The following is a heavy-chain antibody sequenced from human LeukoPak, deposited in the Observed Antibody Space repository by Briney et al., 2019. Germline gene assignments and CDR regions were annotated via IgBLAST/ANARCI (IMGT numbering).Heavy chain of an antibody. CDR1: GFTFSSYA. J-gene: IGHJ4*02. Sequence: PGGSLRLSCAASGFTFSSYAMNWVRQAPGKGLEWVSGISNSGGSTYYADSVKGRFTISRDNSKNTLFLQMNSLRAEDTAVYYCASAFTYVRLGDHWGQGTLVTVSS. D-gene: IGHD3-16*01. CDR2: ISNSGGST. V-gene: IGHV3-23*01. CDR3: ASAFTYVRLGDH.